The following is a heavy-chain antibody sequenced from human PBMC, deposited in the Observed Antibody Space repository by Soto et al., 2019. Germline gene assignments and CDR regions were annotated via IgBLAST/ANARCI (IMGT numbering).Heavy chain of an antibody. J-gene: IGHJ5*02. CDR1: GYTFTTFW. CDR3: ARLFCSTTTCDSWFDP. CDR2: IDPRDSYV. D-gene: IGHD2-2*01. V-gene: IGHV5-10-1*01. Sequence: PGESVKISCKGFGYTFTTFWISWVRQMPGKGLEWMGRIDPRDSYVNYSPSFQGHVTISLDKSISTAYLQWGSLKASDTAMYYCARLFCSTTTCDSWFDPWGQGTLVTVSS.